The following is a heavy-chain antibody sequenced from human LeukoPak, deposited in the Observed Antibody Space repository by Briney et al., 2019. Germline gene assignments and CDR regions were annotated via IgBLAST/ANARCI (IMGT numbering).Heavy chain of an antibody. CDR1: GGTFSSYA. CDR2: IIPIFGTA. D-gene: IGHD3-16*02. Sequence: SVKVSCKASGGTFSSYAISWVRQAPGQGLEWMGRIIPIFGTANYARKFQGRVTITTDESTSTAYMELSSLRSEDTAVYYCASGSGVIGYFQHWGQGTLVTVSS. J-gene: IGHJ1*01. V-gene: IGHV1-69*05. CDR3: ASGSGVIGYFQH.